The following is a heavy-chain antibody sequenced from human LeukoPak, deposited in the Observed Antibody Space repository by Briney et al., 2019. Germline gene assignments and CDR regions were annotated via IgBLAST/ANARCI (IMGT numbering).Heavy chain of an antibody. CDR2: VYASGST. Sequence: SETLSLTCAVSGDSIIIGGYYWSWIRQPAGKGLEWIGRVYASGSTNYNPSFEGRVSISVDRSKNQFSLRLTSVTAADTAMYYCARDRRYASSNYYYFYMDVWGTGTLVTVSS. CDR1: GDSIIIGGYY. CDR3: ARDRRYASSNYYYFYMDV. J-gene: IGHJ6*03. D-gene: IGHD6-6*01. V-gene: IGHV4-61*02.